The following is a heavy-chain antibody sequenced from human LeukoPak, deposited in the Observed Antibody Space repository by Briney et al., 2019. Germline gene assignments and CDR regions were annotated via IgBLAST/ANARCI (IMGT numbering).Heavy chain of an antibody. V-gene: IGHV4-61*02. CDR2: IYTSGST. J-gene: IGHJ6*03. Sequence: PSQTLSLTCTVSGGSISSGSYYWSWIRQPAGKGLEWIGRIYTSGSTNYNPSLKSRVTISVDTSKNQFSLQLNSVTPEDTAVYYCARAKEVRGIMDVWGKGTTVTVSS. CDR1: GGSISSGSYY. CDR3: ARAKEVRGIMDV. D-gene: IGHD2-15*01.